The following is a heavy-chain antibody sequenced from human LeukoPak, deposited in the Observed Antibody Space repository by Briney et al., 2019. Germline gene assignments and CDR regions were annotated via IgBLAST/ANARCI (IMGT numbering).Heavy chain of an antibody. D-gene: IGHD5-24*01. Sequence: GGSLRLSCTASGFTFGDYAMSWFRQAPGKGLEWVGFIRSKAYGGTTEYAASVKGRFTISRDDSKSIAYLQMNSLKTEDTAVYYCTREHVEMATTNTIDYWGQGTLVTVSS. V-gene: IGHV3-49*03. J-gene: IGHJ4*02. CDR1: GFTFGDYA. CDR3: TREHVEMATTNTIDY. CDR2: IRSKAYGGTT.